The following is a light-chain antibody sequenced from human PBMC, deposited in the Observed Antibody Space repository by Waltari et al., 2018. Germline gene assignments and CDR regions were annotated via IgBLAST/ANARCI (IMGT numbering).Light chain of an antibody. V-gene: IGKV4-1*01. CDR1: QSVISSFNNKNY. Sequence: DIVMTQSPDSLAVSLGERATINCKSSQSVISSFNNKNYLTWFQQKAGEPPKLLIYWASTRESGVPDRFSGSGSGTDFTLTISSLEPEDSAVYYCQQGTFGPGTKVDI. CDR3: QQGT. J-gene: IGKJ3*01. CDR2: WAS.